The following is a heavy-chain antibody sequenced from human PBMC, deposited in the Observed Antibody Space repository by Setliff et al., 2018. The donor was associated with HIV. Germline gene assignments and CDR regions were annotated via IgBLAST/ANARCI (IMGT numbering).Heavy chain of an antibody. D-gene: IGHD6-19*01. CDR1: GFTFDIYW. CDR3: AKGPGPGSGWWRNWFDP. J-gene: IGHJ5*02. Sequence: GGSLRLSCAASGFTFDIYWMSWVRQAPGKGLEWVANIKQDGSEKYYVDSVRGRFTISRDNTKNSLFLQMNNLRPEDTAVYYCAKGPGPGSGWWRNWFDPWGQGTLVTVSS. CDR2: IKQDGSEK. V-gene: IGHV3-7*03.